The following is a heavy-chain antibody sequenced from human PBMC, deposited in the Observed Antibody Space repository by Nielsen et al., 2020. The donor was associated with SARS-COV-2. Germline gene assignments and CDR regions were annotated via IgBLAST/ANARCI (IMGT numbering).Heavy chain of an antibody. Sequence: SETLSLTCAVSGGSVSSNDWWTWVRQSPGKGLECIGEVSHIARTNYSPSLKSRVTLSMYKSRRQFSLRLASVSAADTAVYFCARGHLVVVPSPILGLGPFFYSFYLDVWGKGTTVIVSS. CDR2: VSHIART. D-gene: IGHD2-2*02. J-gene: IGHJ6*03. V-gene: IGHV4-4*02. CDR3: ARGHLVVVPSPILGLGPFFYSFYLDV. CDR1: GGSVSSNDW.